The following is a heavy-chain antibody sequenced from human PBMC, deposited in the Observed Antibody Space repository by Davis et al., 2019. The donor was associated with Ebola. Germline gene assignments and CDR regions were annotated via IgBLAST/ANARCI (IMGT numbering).Heavy chain of an antibody. CDR1: GFTFSSYS. CDR2: ISSSSSYI. J-gene: IGHJ6*02. Sequence: PGGSLRLSCAAPGFTFSSYSMNWVRQAPGKGLEWVPSISSSSSYIYYADSVKGRFTISRDNAKNSLYLQMNSLRAEDTAVYYCARAMGQWLVRGGDYYYYGMDVWGQGTTVTVSS. CDR3: ARAMGQWLVRGGDYYYYGMDV. V-gene: IGHV3-21*01. D-gene: IGHD6-19*01.